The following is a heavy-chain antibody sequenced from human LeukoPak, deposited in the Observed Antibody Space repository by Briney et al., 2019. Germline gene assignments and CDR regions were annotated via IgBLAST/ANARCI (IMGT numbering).Heavy chain of an antibody. V-gene: IGHV3-23*01. CDR1: GFTFSNYA. CDR3: ARGRGGSCYSDFGY. J-gene: IGHJ4*02. D-gene: IGHD2-15*01. CDR2: ICGGSDAGR. Sequence: GGSLRLSCTASGFTFSNYAMSWVRQAPGKGLEWVSGICGGSDAGRHYTDSVKGRFTISRDNSKNTVYLEMHSLGGEDKAVYYCARGRGGSCYSDFGYWGQGPWSPSPQ.